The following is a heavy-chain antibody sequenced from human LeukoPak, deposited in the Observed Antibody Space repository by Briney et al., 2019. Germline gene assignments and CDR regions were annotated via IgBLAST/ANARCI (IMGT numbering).Heavy chain of an antibody. CDR1: GVSFSGYY. CDR3: ARVRLRGTSHSDDY. J-gene: IGHJ4*02. V-gene: IGHV4-34*01. Sequence: SETLSLTCAVYGVSFSGYYWSWIRQPPGKGLEWIGEINHSGSTNYNPSLKSRVTISVDTSKNQFSLKLSSVTAADTAVYYCARVRLRGTSHSDDYWGQGTLVTVSS. D-gene: IGHD2-2*01. CDR2: INHSGST.